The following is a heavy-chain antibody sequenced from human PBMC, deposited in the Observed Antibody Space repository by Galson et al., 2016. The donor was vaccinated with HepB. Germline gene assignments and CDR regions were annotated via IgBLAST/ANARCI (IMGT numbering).Heavy chain of an antibody. CDR3: AKSPDMITFGGIIVIPVHWFDP. CDR1: GFTFSSYA. CDR2: ISGSGGST. V-gene: IGHV3-23*01. Sequence: SLRLSCAASGFTFSSYAMSWVRQAPGKGLEWVSSISGSGGSTYYADSVKGRLTISRDNSKNTLYLQMNSLRAEDTAVYYCAKSPDMITFGGIIVIPVHWFDPWGQGTLVAVSS. J-gene: IGHJ5*02. D-gene: IGHD3-16*02.